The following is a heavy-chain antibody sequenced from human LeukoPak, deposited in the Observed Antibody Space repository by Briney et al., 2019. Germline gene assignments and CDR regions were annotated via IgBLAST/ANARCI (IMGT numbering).Heavy chain of an antibody. CDR2: ISGYNGKT. CDR1: GYTFNTYC. J-gene: IGHJ5*02. V-gene: IGHV1-18*01. Sequence: ASVKVSCKASGYTFNTYCINWVRQAPGQGLEWMGGISGYNGKTKYAQKLQDRVTMTTDTSTTTDYMEMRSLRSDDTAVYYCARAGAVVDNWFDPWGQGTLVTVSS. CDR3: ARAGAVVDNWFDP. D-gene: IGHD2-15*01.